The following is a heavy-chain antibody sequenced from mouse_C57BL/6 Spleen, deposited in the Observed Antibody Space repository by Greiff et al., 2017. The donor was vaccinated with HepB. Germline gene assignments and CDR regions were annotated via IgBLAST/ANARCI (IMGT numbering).Heavy chain of an antibody. V-gene: IGHV1-81*01. CDR3: ARKDGNPFAMDY. D-gene: IGHD2-1*01. CDR2: IYPRSGNT. J-gene: IGHJ4*01. Sequence: VQLQQPGAELARPGASVKLSCKASGYTFTSYGISWVKQRTGQGLEWIGEIYPRSGNTYYNEKFKGKATLTADKSSSTAYMELRSLTSEDSAVYFCARKDGNPFAMDYWGQGTSVTVSS. CDR1: GYTFTSYG.